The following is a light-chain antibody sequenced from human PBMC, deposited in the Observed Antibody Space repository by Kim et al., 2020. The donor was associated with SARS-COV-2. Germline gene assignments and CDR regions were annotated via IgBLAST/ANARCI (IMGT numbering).Light chain of an antibody. CDR3: QQYSSSPWT. J-gene: IGKJ1*01. V-gene: IGKV3D-20*01. CDR2: DVS. CDR1: QSVSSTY. Sequence: EIVLTQPPATLSLSPGEGATLSCGASQSVSSTYLAWYQQKPGLAPSLLIYDVSNRATGIPDRFSGSGSGTDFTLTISRLEPEDFAVYYCQQYSSSPWTFCQGTKVVIK.